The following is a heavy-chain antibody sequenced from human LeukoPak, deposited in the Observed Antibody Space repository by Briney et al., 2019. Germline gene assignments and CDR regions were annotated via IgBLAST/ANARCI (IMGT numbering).Heavy chain of an antibody. CDR3: ARGPPSKILTGYSFDY. J-gene: IGHJ4*02. CDR1: GGTFSSYA. D-gene: IGHD3-9*01. CDR2: IIPIFGTA. V-gene: IGHV1-69*06. Sequence: ASVKVSCKASGGTFSSYAISWVRQAPGQGLEWMGGIIPIFGTANYAQKFQGRVTITADKSTSTAYMELSSLRSEDTAVYYCARGPPSKILTGYSFDYWGQGTLVTASS.